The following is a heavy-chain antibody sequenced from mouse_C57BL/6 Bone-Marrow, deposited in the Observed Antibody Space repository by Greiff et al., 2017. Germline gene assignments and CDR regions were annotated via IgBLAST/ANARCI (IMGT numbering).Heavy chain of an antibody. D-gene: IGHD2-3*01. V-gene: IGHV1-59*01. CDR3: ARSDDGYSYYYYAMDD. J-gene: IGHJ4*01. CDR1: GYTFTSYW. CDR2: IDPSDSYT. Sequence: QVQLQQPGAELVRPGTSVKLSCKASGYTFTSYWMHWVKQRPGQGLEWIGVIDPSDSYTNYNQKFKGKATLTVDTSSSTAYMQLSSLTSEDSAVYYCARSDDGYSYYYYAMDDWGQGTSVTVSS.